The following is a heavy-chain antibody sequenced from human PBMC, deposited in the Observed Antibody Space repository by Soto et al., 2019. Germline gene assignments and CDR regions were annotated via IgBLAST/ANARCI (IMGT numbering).Heavy chain of an antibody. CDR3: AHSHSGSYGVYFDY. Sequence: QITLKASGPTLVKPTQTLTLTCTFSGFSLSTSGVGVSRIRQPPGKALEWLALIYWDDDKRYSPSLKSRLTITKDTSKNRVVLTMTIMDPVDTATYYCAHSHSGSYGVYFDYWGEGTLVTVSS. D-gene: IGHD1-26*01. J-gene: IGHJ4*02. CDR1: GFSLSTSGVG. CDR2: IYWDDDK. V-gene: IGHV2-5*02.